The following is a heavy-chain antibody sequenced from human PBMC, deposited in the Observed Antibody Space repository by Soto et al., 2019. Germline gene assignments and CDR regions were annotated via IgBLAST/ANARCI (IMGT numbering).Heavy chain of an antibody. V-gene: IGHV4-61*08. D-gene: IGHD3-9*01. Sequence: PLETLPHTCTVSGASIISGGFCWSWIRQHPGKGLEWIGYIYYSGSTNYNPSLKSRASISGEASKNQFSLTLTSVTAADTAVYYCARWLTQETFDVWGQGTMVTVSS. CDR3: ARWLTQETFDV. CDR2: IYYSGST. J-gene: IGHJ3*01. CDR1: GASIISGGFC.